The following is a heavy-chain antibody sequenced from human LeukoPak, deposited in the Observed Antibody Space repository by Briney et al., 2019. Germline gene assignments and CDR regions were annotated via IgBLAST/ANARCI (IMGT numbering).Heavy chain of an antibody. Sequence: SVKVSCKASGGTFSSYAISWVRQAPGQGLEWMGGIIPIFGTANYAQKFQGRVTITADESTSTAYMELSSLRSEDTAVYYCARSLDLYSSGWYGDGAFDIWGQGTMVTVSS. CDR2: IIPIFGTA. CDR1: GGTFSSYA. J-gene: IGHJ3*02. V-gene: IGHV1-69*13. D-gene: IGHD6-19*01. CDR3: ARSLDLYSSGWYGDGAFDI.